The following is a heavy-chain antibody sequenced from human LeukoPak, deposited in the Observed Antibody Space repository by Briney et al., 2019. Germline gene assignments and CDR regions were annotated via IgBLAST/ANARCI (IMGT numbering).Heavy chain of an antibody. CDR2: INGDGSRT. D-gene: IGHD3-9*01. CDR1: GFTFSTNW. CDR3: ARDDILTGYIPGY. V-gene: IGHV3-74*01. J-gene: IGHJ4*02. Sequence: GGSLRLSCAASGFTFSTNWMHWVRQAPGKGLVWVSRINGDGSRTNYADSVEGRFTISRDNAKNSLYLQMNSLRAEDTAVYYCARDDILTGYIPGYWGQGTLVTVSS.